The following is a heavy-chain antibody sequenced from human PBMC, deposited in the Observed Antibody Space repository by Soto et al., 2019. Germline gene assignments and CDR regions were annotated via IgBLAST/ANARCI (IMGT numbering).Heavy chain of an antibody. D-gene: IGHD1-26*01. J-gene: IGHJ4*02. CDR1: GGTFSSYS. CDR2: IIPIFGTA. CDR3: ARDGGRHSGGIDY. Sequence: QVQLVQSGAEVKKPGSSVKVSCKASGGTFSSYSINWVRQAPGQGLEWMGEIIPIFGTANYAQKFQGRVTLTADESTRTAYLELSSLRSEDMAVYYCARDGGRHSGGIDYWGQGTLVTVSS. V-gene: IGHV1-69*01.